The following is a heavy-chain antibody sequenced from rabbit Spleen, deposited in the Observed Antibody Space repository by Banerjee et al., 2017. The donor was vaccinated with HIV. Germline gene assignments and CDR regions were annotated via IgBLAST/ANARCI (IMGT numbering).Heavy chain of an antibody. J-gene: IGHJ4*01. CDR3: ARDLVAVIGWNFNL. V-gene: IGHV1S40*01. CDR2: INIVTGKS. CDR1: GFSFSSSYC. D-gene: IGHD1-1*01. Sequence: QSLEESGGDLVKPGASLTLTCTASGFSFSSSYCVCWVRQAPGKGLEWIACINIVTGKSVYASWAKGRFTMSRTPSTTVTLQMTSLTAADTATYFCARDLVAVIGWNFNLWGPGTLVTVS.